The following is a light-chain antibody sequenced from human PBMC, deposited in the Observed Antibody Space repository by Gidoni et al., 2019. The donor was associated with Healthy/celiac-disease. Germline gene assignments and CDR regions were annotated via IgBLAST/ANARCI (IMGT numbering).Light chain of an antibody. J-gene: IGKJ4*01. Sequence: EIVMTQSPATLSVSPGERATLSCRASQSVSSNLARYQQKPGQAPRLLIYGASTRATGIPARFSGSGSGTEFTLTISSLQSEDFAVYYCQQYNNWLGTFGGXTKVEIK. V-gene: IGKV3-15*01. CDR3: QQYNNWLGT. CDR1: QSVSSN. CDR2: GAS.